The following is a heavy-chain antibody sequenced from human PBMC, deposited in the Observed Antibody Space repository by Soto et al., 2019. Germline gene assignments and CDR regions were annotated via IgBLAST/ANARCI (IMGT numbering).Heavy chain of an antibody. V-gene: IGHV1-69*13. CDR2: IIPIFGTA. J-gene: IGHJ6*02. CDR3: ARTYGSGSYYDVQSYHYGMDV. CDR1: GVTFSSHV. D-gene: IGHD3-10*01. Sequence: ASVKVSCKASGVTFSSHVISWVRQAPGQRLEWMGGIIPIFGTANYAQKFQGRITISADESMSTAYMELTSLRSEDTAVYYCARTYGSGSYYDVQSYHYGMDVWGQGTTVTVSS.